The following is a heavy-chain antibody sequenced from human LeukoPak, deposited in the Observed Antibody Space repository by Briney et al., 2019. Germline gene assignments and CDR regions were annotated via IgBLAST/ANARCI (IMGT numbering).Heavy chain of an antibody. CDR2: IYHSGST. Sequence: SGTLSLTCAVSGGSINSNKWWSWVRQPPGRGLEWIGEIYHSGSTNYNPSLKSRVTISVGKSKNQFSLELTSVTAADTAVYYCASKIVVAPTWFDPWGQGTLVTVSS. V-gene: IGHV4-4*02. J-gene: IGHJ5*02. CDR3: ASKIVVAPTWFDP. CDR1: GGSINSNKW. D-gene: IGHD2-21*01.